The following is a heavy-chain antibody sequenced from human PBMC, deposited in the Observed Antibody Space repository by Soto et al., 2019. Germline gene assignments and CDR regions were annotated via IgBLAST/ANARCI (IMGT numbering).Heavy chain of an antibody. J-gene: IGHJ4*02. Sequence: QVHLVQSGAEVKKPGASVKVSCQGSGYAFTTYGITCVRQAPGQGLEWMGWISAHNGNTNYAQKLQGIVTVTRDTSTSTAYMELRSLRYDDTAVYYCARGRYGDYWGQGALVTVSS. CDR2: ISAHNGNT. V-gene: IGHV1-18*01. CDR1: GYAFTTYG. CDR3: ARGRYGDY. D-gene: IGHD1-1*01.